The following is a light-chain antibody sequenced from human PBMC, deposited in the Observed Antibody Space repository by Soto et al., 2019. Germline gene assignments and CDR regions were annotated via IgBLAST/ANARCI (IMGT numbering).Light chain of an antibody. CDR3: SSYTSSSARV. V-gene: IGLV2-14*01. Sequence: QSVLTQPASVSESPGQSITISCTGTSSDVGGYNYVSWYQQHPGKAPKLMIYDVSNRPSGVSNRFSGSKSGNTASLTISGLQAEDEADYYCSSYTSSSARVFGTGNKVTVL. J-gene: IGLJ1*01. CDR1: SSDVGGYNY. CDR2: DVS.